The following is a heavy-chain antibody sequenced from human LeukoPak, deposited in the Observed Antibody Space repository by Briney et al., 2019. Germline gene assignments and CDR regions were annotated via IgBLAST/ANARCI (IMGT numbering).Heavy chain of an antibody. CDR3: ARAIRGSKIASRYYFYYMDI. J-gene: IGHJ6*03. D-gene: IGHD3-10*01. Sequence: GGSLRLSCAASGFTFSSYSMNWVRQAPGKGLEWVSSISSSSSYIYYADSVKGRFTISRDNAKNSLYLQMNSLRAEDTAVYYCARAIRGSKIASRYYFYYMDIWGKGTTVTVSS. V-gene: IGHV3-21*04. CDR2: ISSSSSYI. CDR1: GFTFSSYS.